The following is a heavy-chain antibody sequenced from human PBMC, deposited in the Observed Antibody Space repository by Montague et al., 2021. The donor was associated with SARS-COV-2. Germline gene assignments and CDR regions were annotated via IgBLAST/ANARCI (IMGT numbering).Heavy chain of an antibody. D-gene: IGHD3-22*01. CDR1: GFTFSSYA. CDR2: IYSGSSST. V-gene: IGHV3-23*03. Sequence: YRSLSWAASGFTFSSYAMSWFRQAPGKGLEWVSVIYSGSSSTWYADSVKGRFTISRDNPKNTLYLHMNSLRVDDTAVYYCAKGFQPYSYESSGFYTFDYWGQGTPVTVSS. J-gene: IGHJ4*02. CDR3: AKGFQPYSYESSGFYTFDY.